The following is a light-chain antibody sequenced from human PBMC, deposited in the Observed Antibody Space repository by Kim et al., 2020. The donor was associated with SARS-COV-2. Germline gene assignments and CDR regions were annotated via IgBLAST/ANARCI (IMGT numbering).Light chain of an antibody. CDR2: GAS. V-gene: IGKV3-20*01. J-gene: IGKJ1*01. Sequence: APAEEATPACRAARSVGSSNLAWYQQKPGQAPRLLIYGASSRATGIPDRFSGSGSGTDFTLTISRLEPEDFAVYYCQQYGSSPWTFGQGTKVDIK. CDR1: RSVGSSN. CDR3: QQYGSSPWT.